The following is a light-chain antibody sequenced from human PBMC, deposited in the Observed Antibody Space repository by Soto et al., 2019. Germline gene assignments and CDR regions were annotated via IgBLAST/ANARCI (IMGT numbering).Light chain of an antibody. V-gene: IGLV1-47*01. CDR1: SSNIGSNY. CDR2: RNN. Sequence: QSVLTQPPSASGTPGQRVTISCSGSSSNIGSNYIYWYQQLPGTAPKLLIYRNNQRPSGVPDRFCGSKSGTSASLAISGLRSEDEADYYCAAWDDSLVFGGGTKLNVL. J-gene: IGLJ2*01. CDR3: AAWDDSLV.